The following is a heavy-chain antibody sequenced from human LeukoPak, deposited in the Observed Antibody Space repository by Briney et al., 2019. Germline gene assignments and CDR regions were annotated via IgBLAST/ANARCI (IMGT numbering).Heavy chain of an antibody. D-gene: IGHD6-13*01. Sequence: GGSLRLSCAASGFTFSNYGMHWVRQAPGKGLEWVAIIWYDGSNKYYADSVKGRFTISRDNSENTLYLQMNSLRAGDTAVYYCATARSYTNSWFFESWGQGSLVSVSS. CDR1: GFTFSNYG. J-gene: IGHJ4*02. CDR3: ATARSYTNSWFFES. V-gene: IGHV3-33*01. CDR2: IWYDGSNK.